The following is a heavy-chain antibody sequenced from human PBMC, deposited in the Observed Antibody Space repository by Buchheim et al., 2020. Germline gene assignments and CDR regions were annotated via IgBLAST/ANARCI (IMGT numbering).Heavy chain of an antibody. Sequence: QVQLVESGGGAVQPGRSLRLSCAASGFTFSTHAMHWVRQAPGKGLEWVTMIWHDGSNTHYAESVRGRFTIPRDNSRDTVYLQMNSLRVEDTAVYYCTRDPPYSGWSFDYWGQGTL. V-gene: IGHV3-33*01. CDR3: TRDPPYSGWSFDY. CDR1: GFTFSTHA. CDR2: IWHDGSNT. D-gene: IGHD6-19*01. J-gene: IGHJ4*02.